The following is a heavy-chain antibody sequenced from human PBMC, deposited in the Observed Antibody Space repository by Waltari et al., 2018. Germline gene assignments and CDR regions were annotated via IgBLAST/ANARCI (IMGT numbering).Heavy chain of an antibody. CDR1: GFIFSSCE. J-gene: IGHJ3*02. Sequence: EVQLVESGGGWVQPGGSLRLSCSASGFIFSSCEMNWVRQAPGKGMEWISYINSVTTKTYVDSVKGRFTISRDNAKNSLYLQMNSLRAEDTAVYYCAGELWFGENHAFDIWGQGTLVTVSS. CDR2: INSVTTK. V-gene: IGHV3-48*03. CDR3: AGELWFGENHAFDI. D-gene: IGHD3-10*01.